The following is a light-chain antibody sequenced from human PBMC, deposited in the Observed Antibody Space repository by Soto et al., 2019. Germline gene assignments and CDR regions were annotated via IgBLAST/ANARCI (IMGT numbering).Light chain of an antibody. V-gene: IGLV1-44*01. J-gene: IGLJ3*02. Sequence: QSVLTQPPSASGTPGQRVAISCSGSSSNIGTNTVNWYQQVPGTAPKLLIYGNNQRPSGVPDRFSGSKSGPSASLAISGLQSEDEADYYCAAWDDSLNGWVFGGGTQLTVL. CDR1: SSNIGTNT. CDR3: AAWDDSLNGWV. CDR2: GNN.